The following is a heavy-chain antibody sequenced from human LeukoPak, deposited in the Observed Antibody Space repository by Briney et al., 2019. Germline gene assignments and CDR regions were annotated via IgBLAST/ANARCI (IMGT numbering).Heavy chain of an antibody. CDR1: GFTFSSYS. D-gene: IGHD4-17*01. CDR3: ARTADYGDYAYFDH. Sequence: KPGGSLRLSCEASGFTFSSYSMNWVRQAPGKGLEWVSYISSSSSYIYYADSLKGRFTISRDNAKNSLYLQMNSLRAEDTAVYYCARTADYGDYAYFDHWGQGTLVTVSS. J-gene: IGHJ4*02. V-gene: IGHV3-21*01. CDR2: ISSSSSYI.